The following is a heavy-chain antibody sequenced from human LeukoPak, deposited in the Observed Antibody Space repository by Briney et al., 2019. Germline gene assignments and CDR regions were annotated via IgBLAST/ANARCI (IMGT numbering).Heavy chain of an antibody. V-gene: IGHV3-23*01. J-gene: IGHJ4*02. CDR3: AKAGMGYYDSGSYYD. D-gene: IGHD3-22*01. Sequence: GGSLRLSCAASGFTFSSYTMSRVRQAPGKGLEWVSAISGSGGNTYYADSVKGRFTISRDNSKNTLFLQMNSLRAEDTAVYYCAKAGMGYYDSGSYYDWGQGTLVTVSS. CDR1: GFTFSSYT. CDR2: ISGSGGNT.